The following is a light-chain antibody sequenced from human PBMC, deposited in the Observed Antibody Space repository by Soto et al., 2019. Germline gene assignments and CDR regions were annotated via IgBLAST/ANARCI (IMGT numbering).Light chain of an antibody. Sequence: DIVMTQSPLSLPVTPGEPASSSCRSSQSLLQTNGYNYLDWYLQKPGQSPQLLIYLGSNRASGVPDRFSGSGSGTDFTLKISRVEAEDVGVYYCMQALQTPWAFGQGTKVEIK. V-gene: IGKV2-28*01. CDR2: LGS. CDR1: QSLLQTNGYNY. CDR3: MQALQTPWA. J-gene: IGKJ1*01.